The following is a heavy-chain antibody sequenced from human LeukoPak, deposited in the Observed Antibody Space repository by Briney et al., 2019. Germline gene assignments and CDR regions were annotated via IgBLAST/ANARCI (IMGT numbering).Heavy chain of an antibody. CDR1: GGSFSGYY. CDR2: INHSGRT. CDR3: ARGLDNWNVYIFDY. V-gene: IGHV4-34*01. J-gene: IGHJ4*02. D-gene: IGHD1-20*01. Sequence: SETLSLTCAVYGGSFSGYYWSWIRQPPGKGLEWIGEINHSGRTNYNPSLKSRVTISVDTSKKQFSLKLSSVTAADTAVYYCARGLDNWNVYIFDYWGLGTLVTVSS.